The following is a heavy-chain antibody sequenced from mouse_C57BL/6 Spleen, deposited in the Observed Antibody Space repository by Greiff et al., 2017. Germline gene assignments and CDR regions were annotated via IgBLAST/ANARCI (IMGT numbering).Heavy chain of an antibody. D-gene: IGHD4-1*01. J-gene: IGHJ2*01. V-gene: IGHV1-39*01. CDR2: INPNYGTT. Sequence: EVKLVESGPELVKPGASVKISCKASGYSFTDYNMNWVKQSNGKSLEWIGVINPNYGTTSYNQKFKGKATLTVDQSSSTAYMQLNSLTSEDSAVYYCARSGGGTVYFDYWGQGTTLTVSS. CDR3: ARSGGGTVYFDY. CDR1: GYSFTDYN.